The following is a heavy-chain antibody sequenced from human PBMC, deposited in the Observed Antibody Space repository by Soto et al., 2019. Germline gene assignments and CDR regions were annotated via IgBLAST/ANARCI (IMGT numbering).Heavy chain of an antibody. D-gene: IGHD3-22*01. CDR3: VGEYYYDSSGYYTDAFDI. CDR1: GYTFTSYG. Sequence: ASVKVSCKASGYTFTSYGISWVRQAPGQGLEWMGWISAYNGNTNYAQKLQGRVTMTTDTSTSTAYIELRSLRSDDTAVYYCVGEYYYDSSGYYTDAFDIWGQGTMVTVSS. V-gene: IGHV1-18*01. CDR2: ISAYNGNT. J-gene: IGHJ3*02.